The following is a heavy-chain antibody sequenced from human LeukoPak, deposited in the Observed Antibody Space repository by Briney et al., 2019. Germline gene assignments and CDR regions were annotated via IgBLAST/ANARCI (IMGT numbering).Heavy chain of an antibody. Sequence: SETLSLTCTVSGGSINSYYWSWIRQPPGKGLQWIGCIHYSGSTNYNPSLKSRVTISVDTSKNQFSLKLSSVTAADTAVYYCARSGSHYDFWSGYARGLDYYYYYYMDVWGKGTTVTVSS. V-gene: IGHV4-59*01. J-gene: IGHJ6*03. CDR3: ARSGSHYDFWSGYARGLDYYYYYYMDV. D-gene: IGHD3-3*01. CDR2: IHYSGST. CDR1: GGSINSYY.